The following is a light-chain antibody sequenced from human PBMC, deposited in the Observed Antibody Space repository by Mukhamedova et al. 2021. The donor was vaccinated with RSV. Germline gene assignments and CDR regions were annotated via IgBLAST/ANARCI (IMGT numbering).Light chain of an antibody. Sequence: WYQRRVHGRAPKLLIYATSTLQSGVPSRFSGSGSGTDFTLTISGLQPEDFETYSCQQSYNIPWTFGRGTTVEIK. CDR3: QQSYNIPWT. V-gene: IGKV1-39*01. CDR2: ATS. J-gene: IGKJ1*01.